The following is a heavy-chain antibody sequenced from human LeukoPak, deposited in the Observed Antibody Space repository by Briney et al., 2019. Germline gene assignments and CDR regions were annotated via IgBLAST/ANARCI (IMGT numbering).Heavy chain of an antibody. CDR1: GGTFSSYT. V-gene: IGHV1-69*13. D-gene: IGHD2-8*01. CDR3: ATYCANAACSQGPD. Sequence: GASVKVSCKASGGTFSSYTISWVRQAPGQGLEWMGGIIPIFGTANYAQKFQGRVTITADESTSTAYMELSSLRSEDTAVYYCATYCANAACSQGPDWGQGTLVTVSS. CDR2: IIPIFGTA. J-gene: IGHJ4*02.